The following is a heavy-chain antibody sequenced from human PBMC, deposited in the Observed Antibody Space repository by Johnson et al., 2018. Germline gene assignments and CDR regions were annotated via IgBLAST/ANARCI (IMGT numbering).Heavy chain of an antibody. J-gene: IGHJ4*02. CDR2: ISWNSVSQVY. V-gene: IGHV3-9*01. Sequence: VQLVQSGGGLVQPGRSLRLSCVASGFTFDDYAMHWVRQAPGKGLEWVSGISWNSVSQVYDYADSVKGRFTISRDNAKNSLYLQMNSLTVEDKAGYYCARDPRYSTGPFDHWGQGTLVTVSS. D-gene: IGHD6-19*01. CDR1: GFTFDDYA. CDR3: ARDPRYSTGPFDH.